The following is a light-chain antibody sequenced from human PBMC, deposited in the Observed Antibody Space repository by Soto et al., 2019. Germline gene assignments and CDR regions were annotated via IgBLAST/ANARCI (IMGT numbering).Light chain of an antibody. V-gene: IGKV1-39*01. J-gene: IGKJ5*01. Sequence: DIQMTQSPSSLSASVGATVTITCRASQSISSYLNWYQQKPGKAPKLLIYAASTLESGVPSRFSATVSGTECSLTITSLQPEDVATYYCQQLFDSPITFGQGTRLEIK. CDR3: QQLFDSPIT. CDR2: AAS. CDR1: QSISSY.